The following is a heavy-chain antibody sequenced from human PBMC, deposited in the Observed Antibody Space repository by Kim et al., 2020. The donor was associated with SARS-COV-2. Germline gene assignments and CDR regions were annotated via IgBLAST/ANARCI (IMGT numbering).Heavy chain of an antibody. CDR1: GFSISRGYY. D-gene: IGHD5-18*01. J-gene: IGHJ4*02. Sequence: SETLSLTCTVSGFSISRGYYWGWIRQPPGKGLEWIGSIYHSGSTYYIPSLKSRVTISVDTSKNQFSLKLSSAAAADTAVYYCARDRRGYSFGYVFDYWGQGTLITVSS. V-gene: IGHV4-38-2*02. CDR2: IYHSGST. CDR3: ARDRRGYSFGYVFDY.